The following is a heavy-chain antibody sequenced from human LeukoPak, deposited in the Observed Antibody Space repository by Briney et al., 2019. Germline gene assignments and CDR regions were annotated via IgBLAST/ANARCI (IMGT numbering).Heavy chain of an antibody. J-gene: IGHJ4*02. D-gene: IGHD2-2*01. CDR2: INHSGST. V-gene: IGHV4-34*01. CDR3: GRVRLPGGYFDY. Sequence: SETLSLTCAVYGGSFSGYYWSWIRQPPGKGLEWIGEINHSGSTNYNPSLKSRVTISVDTSKNQFSLKLSSVTAADTAVYYCGRVRLPGGYFDYWGQGTLVTVSS. CDR1: GGSFSGYY.